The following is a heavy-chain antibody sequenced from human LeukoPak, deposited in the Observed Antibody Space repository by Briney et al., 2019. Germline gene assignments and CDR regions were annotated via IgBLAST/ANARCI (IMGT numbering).Heavy chain of an antibody. J-gene: IGHJ4*02. V-gene: IGHV4-59*01. CDR2: MYYSGTI. Sequence: PSETLSLTCTVSGGSISSYYWSWIRQPPGKGLEWIGYMYYSGTINYNPSLKSRVTISVDTSKNQFSLKLSSVTAADTAMYYCARAWATDYFDYWGQGTLVTVPS. CDR1: GGSISSYY. CDR3: ARAWATDYFDY.